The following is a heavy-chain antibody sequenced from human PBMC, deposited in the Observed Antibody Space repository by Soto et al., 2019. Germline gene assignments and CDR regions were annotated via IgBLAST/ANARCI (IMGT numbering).Heavy chain of an antibody. CDR1: GGSISSGGYY. D-gene: IGHD3-22*01. V-gene: IGHV4-31*03. CDR3: ARSRTYYYDSSGYYFDY. J-gene: IGHJ4*02. Sequence: SETLSLTCTVSGGSISSGGYYWSWIRQHPGKGLEWIGYIYYSGSTYYNPSLKSRVTISVDTSKNQFSLKLSSVTAADTAVYYCARSRTYYYDSSGYYFDYWGQGTLVTVSS. CDR2: IYYSGST.